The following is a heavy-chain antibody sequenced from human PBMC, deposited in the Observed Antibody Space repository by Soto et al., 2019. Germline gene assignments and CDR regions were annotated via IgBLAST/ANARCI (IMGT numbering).Heavy chain of an antibody. V-gene: IGHV4-61*01. J-gene: IGHJ4*02. Sequence: PSETLSLTCTVSGGSVSSGSYYWSWIRQPPGKGLEWIGYIYYSGSTNYNPSLKSRVTISVDTSKNQFSLKLSSVTAADTAVYYCARGSPTPPRSFGVVTPLPSEYYFDYWGQGTLVTVSS. CDR2: IYYSGST. D-gene: IGHD3-3*01. CDR1: GGSVSSGSYY. CDR3: ARGSPTPPRSFGVVTPLPSEYYFDY.